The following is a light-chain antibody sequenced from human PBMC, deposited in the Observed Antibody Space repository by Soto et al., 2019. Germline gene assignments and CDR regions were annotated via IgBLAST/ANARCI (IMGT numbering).Light chain of an antibody. CDR1: SSNIGAGYD. V-gene: IGLV1-40*01. CDR2: GNT. Sequence: QSVLAQPPSVSGAPGQGVTISCTGSSSNIGAGYDVHWYQQLPGTAPKLLISGNTNRPSGVPDRFSGSKSGTSASLAITGLQADDEADYYCQSYDSRLRVIFGGGTKVTVL. J-gene: IGLJ1*01. CDR3: QSYDSRLRVI.